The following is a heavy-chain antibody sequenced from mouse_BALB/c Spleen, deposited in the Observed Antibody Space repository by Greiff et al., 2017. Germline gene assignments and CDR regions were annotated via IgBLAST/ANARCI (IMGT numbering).Heavy chain of an antibody. Sequence: DLLKPGASVKLSCKASGYTFTSYWINWIKQRPGQGLEWIGRIAPGSGSTYYNEMFKGKATLTVDTSSSTAYIQLSSLSSEDSAVYFCARGGPIYDGYLYYFDYWGQGTTLTVSS. CDR1: GYTFTSYW. CDR2: IAPGSGST. V-gene: IGHV1S41*01. CDR3: ARGGPIYDGYLYYFDY. D-gene: IGHD2-3*01. J-gene: IGHJ2*01.